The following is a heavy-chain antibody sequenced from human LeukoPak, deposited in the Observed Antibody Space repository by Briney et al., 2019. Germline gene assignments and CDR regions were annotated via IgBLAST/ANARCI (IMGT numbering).Heavy chain of an antibody. V-gene: IGHV3-21*01. CDR1: GFTFSSYS. CDR2: ISSSSSYI. J-gene: IGHJ4*02. Sequence: GGSLRLSCAASGFTFSSYSMTWVRQAPGKGLEWVSSISSSSSYIYYADSVKGRFTISRDNAKNSLYLQMNSLRAEDTAVYYCAREGYSSSSYYFDYWGQGTLVTVSS. CDR3: AREGYSSSSYYFDY. D-gene: IGHD6-6*01.